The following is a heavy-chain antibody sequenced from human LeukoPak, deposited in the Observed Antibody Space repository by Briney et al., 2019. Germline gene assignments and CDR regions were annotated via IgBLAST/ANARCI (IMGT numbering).Heavy chain of an antibody. V-gene: IGHV3-9*01. CDR1: GFTFDDYA. CDR3: ARGTVAGDFDY. Sequence: GGSLRLSCAVSGFTFDDYAMHWARQAPGKGLEWVSGISWNSGNIGYADSVKGRFTISRDNAKNSLYLHINSLRAEDTAFYYCARGTVAGDFDYWGQGTLVTVSS. D-gene: IGHD6-19*01. CDR2: ISWNSGNI. J-gene: IGHJ4*02.